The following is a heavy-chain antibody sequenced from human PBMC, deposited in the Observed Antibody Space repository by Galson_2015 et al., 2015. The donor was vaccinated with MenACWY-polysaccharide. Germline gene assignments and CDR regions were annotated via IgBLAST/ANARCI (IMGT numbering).Heavy chain of an antibody. D-gene: IGHD3-22*01. CDR1: GFTFSSFW. Sequence: SLRLSCAASGFTFSSFWMSWVRQAPGKGLEWVAIIKQDGSEKYYVDSVKGRFSISRDNAKNSLYLQKNSLRSEDTAVYYCARDPLDSSGYTRGSVFDLWGRGTLVTVSS. CDR2: IKQDGSEK. J-gene: IGHJ2*01. CDR3: ARDPLDSSGYTRGSVFDL. V-gene: IGHV3-7*01.